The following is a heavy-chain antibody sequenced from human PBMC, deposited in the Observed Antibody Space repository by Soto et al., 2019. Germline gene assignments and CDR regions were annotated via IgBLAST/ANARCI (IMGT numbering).Heavy chain of an antibody. J-gene: IGHJ6*02. V-gene: IGHV4-59*01. Sequence: PSETLSLTCTVSGGSISSYYWSWIRQAPGRGLQWIGYISSSGIPVYTPSLKSRLSISVDPSKNHFSLALTSVTAADTAAYYCARLFIEGAPGSYYTGLDVWGQGTTVTVS. CDR3: ARLFIEGAPGSYYTGLDV. CDR2: ISSSGIP. D-gene: IGHD1-26*01. CDR1: GGSISSYY.